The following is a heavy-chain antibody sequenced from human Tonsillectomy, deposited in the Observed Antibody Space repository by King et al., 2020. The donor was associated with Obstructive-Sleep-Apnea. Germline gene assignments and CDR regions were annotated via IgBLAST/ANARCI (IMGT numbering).Heavy chain of an antibody. Sequence: VQLVQSGGGVVQPGRSLRLSCAASGFTFSSYGMHWVRQAPGKGLEWVAVISYDGSNKYYADSVKGRFTISRDNSKNTLYLQMNSLRAEDTAVYYCAKEQLSYYDSSGYYYGGYYYYGMDVWGQGTTVTVSS. CDR2: ISYDGSNK. D-gene: IGHD3-22*01. J-gene: IGHJ6*02. CDR1: GFTFSSYG. CDR3: AKEQLSYYDSSGYYYGGYYYYGMDV. V-gene: IGHV3-30*18.